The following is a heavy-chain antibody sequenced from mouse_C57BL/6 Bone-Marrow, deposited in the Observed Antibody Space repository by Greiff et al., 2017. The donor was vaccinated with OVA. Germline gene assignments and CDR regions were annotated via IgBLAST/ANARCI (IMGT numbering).Heavy chain of an antibody. J-gene: IGHJ2*01. CDR3: ARGYYDSSNNFDY. V-gene: IGHV1-82*01. CDR1: GYAFSSSW. D-gene: IGHD1-1*01. Sequence: QVQLQQSGPELVKPGASVKISCKASGYAFSSSWMNWVKQRPGQGLEWIGRIYPGDGDTNYNGKFKGKATLTADKSSSTAYMQLSSLTSEDSAVYSCARGYYDSSNNFDYWGEGTTLTVSA. CDR2: IYPGDGDT.